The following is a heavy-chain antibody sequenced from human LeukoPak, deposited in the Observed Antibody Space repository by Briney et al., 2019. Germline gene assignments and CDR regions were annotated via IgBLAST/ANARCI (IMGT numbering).Heavy chain of an antibody. CDR3: ASLDPLDSSGYPQGFDY. CDR2: LSSSSSYI. Sequence: GGSLRLSCAASGFTFSSYSMNWVRHAPGKGLEWVSSLSSSSSYIYYADSVKGRFTISRDNAKNSLYLQMNSLRAEDTAVYYCASLDPLDSSGYPQGFDYWGQGTLVTVSS. CDR1: GFTFSSYS. V-gene: IGHV3-21*01. J-gene: IGHJ4*02. D-gene: IGHD3-22*01.